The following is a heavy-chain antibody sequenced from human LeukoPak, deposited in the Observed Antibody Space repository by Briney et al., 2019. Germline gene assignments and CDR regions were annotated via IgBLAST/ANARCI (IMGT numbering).Heavy chain of an antibody. D-gene: IGHD5-18*01. Sequence: GGSLRLSCAASGFTFDDYAMHWVRQAPGKGLEWVSAISGSGGSTYYADSVKGRFTISRDNSKNTLYLQMNSLRAEDTAVYYCAKDSRGYSYGLFDYWGQGTLVTVSS. CDR1: GFTFDDYA. V-gene: IGHV3-23*01. CDR3: AKDSRGYSYGLFDY. J-gene: IGHJ4*02. CDR2: ISGSGGST.